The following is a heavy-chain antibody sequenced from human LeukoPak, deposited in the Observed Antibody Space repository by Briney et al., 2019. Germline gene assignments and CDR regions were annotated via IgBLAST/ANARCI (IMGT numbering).Heavy chain of an antibody. CDR2: INPNSGGT. CDR1: GYTFTGYY. V-gene: IGHV1-2*02. Sequence: ASVKVSCKASGYTFTGYYMHWVRQAPGQGLEWMGWINPNSGGTNYAQKFQGRVTVTRDTSNSTAYMELSRLRSDDTAVYYCARAADTAMAHFDYWGQGALVTVSS. CDR3: ARAADTAMAHFDY. D-gene: IGHD5-18*01. J-gene: IGHJ4*02.